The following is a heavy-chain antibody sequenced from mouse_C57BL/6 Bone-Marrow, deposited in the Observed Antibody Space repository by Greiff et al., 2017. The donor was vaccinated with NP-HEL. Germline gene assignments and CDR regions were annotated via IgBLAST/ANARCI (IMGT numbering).Heavy chain of an antibody. J-gene: IGHJ3*01. CDR1: GYTFTSYG. V-gene: IGHV1-81*01. CDR2: IYPRSGNT. CDR3: ARGGLRRGFAY. D-gene: IGHD2-4*01. Sequence: QVQLQQSGAELARPGASVKLSCKASGYTFTSYGISWVKQRTGQGLEWIGEIYPRSGNTYYNEKFKGKATLTADKSSSTAYMELRRLTSEDSAVYFCARGGLRRGFAYWGQGTLVTVSA.